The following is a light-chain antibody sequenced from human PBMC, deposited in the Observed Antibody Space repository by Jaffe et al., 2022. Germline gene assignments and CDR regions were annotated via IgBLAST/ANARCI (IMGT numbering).Light chain of an antibody. CDR3: GTWDSSLSAGIWV. V-gene: IGLV1-51*02. J-gene: IGLJ3*02. CDR1: SSNIGNNY. CDR2: ENN. Sequence: QSVLTQPPSVSAAPGQKVTISCSGSSSNIGNNYVSWYQQLPGTAPKLLIYENNKRPSGIPDRFSGSKSGTSATLGITGLQTGDEADYYCGTWDSSLSAGIWVFGGGTKLTVL.